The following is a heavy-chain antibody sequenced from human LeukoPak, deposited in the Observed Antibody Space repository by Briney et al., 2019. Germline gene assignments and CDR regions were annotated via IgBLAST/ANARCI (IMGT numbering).Heavy chain of an antibody. V-gene: IGHV3-7*01. CDR3: ARGPQLKTGSYYVAN. CDR1: GFTFSSYW. Sequence: GRSLRLSCAASGFTFSSYWMSWVSQAPGKGLEWVANIKQDGSEKYYVDSVKGRFTISRDNAKNSLYLQMNSLRAEDTAVYYCARGPQLKTGSYYVANWGQGTLVTVSS. D-gene: IGHD3-10*01. CDR2: IKQDGSEK. J-gene: IGHJ4*02.